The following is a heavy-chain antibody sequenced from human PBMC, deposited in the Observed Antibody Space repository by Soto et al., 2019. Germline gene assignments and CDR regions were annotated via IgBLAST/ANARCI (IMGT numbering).Heavy chain of an antibody. Sequence: PSETLSLTCTVSGGSVSSGSYYWSWIRQPPGKGLEWIGYTHYSGSTNYNPSLKSRVTISVDTSKNQFSLKLSSVTAADTAVYYCASVGGSGSYFDYWGQGTLVTVSS. CDR1: GGSVSSGSYY. CDR2: THYSGST. V-gene: IGHV4-61*01. CDR3: ASVGGSGSYFDY. D-gene: IGHD3-10*01. J-gene: IGHJ4*02.